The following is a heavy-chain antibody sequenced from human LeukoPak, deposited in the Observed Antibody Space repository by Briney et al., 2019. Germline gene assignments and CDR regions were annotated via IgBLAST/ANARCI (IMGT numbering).Heavy chain of an antibody. CDR2: IYYSGST. J-gene: IGHJ4*02. CDR1: GGSISSYY. D-gene: IGHD1-1*01. CDR3: ARHLRNQLAFDY. V-gene: IGHV4-59*01. Sequence: SETLSLTCTVSGGSISSYYWSWIRQPPGKGLEWIGYIYYSGSTNYNPSLKSRVTISVDTSKNQFSLKLCSVTAADTAVYYCARHLRNQLAFDYWGQGTLVTVSS.